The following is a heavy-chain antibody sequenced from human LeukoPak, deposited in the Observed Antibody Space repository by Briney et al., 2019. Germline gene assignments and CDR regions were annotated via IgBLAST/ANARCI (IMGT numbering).Heavy chain of an antibody. CDR3: ARGLAYSSSPLYYFDY. V-gene: IGHV3-30-3*01. D-gene: IGHD6-6*01. CDR1: GFTFSTFW. Sequence: GGSLRLSCAASGFTFSTFWMHWVRQAPGKGLEWVAVISYDGNNKYYADSVKGRFTISRDNSKNTLYLQVNSLRAEDTAVYYCARGLAYSSSPLYYFDYWGQGTLVTVSS. CDR2: ISYDGNNK. J-gene: IGHJ4*02.